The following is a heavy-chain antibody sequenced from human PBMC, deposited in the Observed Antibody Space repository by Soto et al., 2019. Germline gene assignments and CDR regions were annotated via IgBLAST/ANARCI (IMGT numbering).Heavy chain of an antibody. J-gene: IGHJ4*02. CDR3: AKALFSTGGFFDY. D-gene: IGHD6-25*01. Sequence: GGSLRLSCAASGFTFSSYAMSWVRQAPGEGLEWVSTISGSGGSAHYAESVKGRFTISRDISKNTLYLQMNSLRAEDTAVYYCAKALFSTGGFFDYWGQGTLVTVSS. CDR2: ISGSGGSA. CDR1: GFTFSSYA. V-gene: IGHV3-23*01.